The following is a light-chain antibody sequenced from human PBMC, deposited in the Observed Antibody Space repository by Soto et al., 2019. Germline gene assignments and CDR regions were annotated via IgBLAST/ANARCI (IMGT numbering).Light chain of an antibody. CDR1: QTVSSN. CDR2: STS. Sequence: EIAMTQSPATLSVSPGERATLSCRASQTVSSNLAWYQQKPGQAPRLLIYSTSTRATDIPARFSGSGSGTEFTLTISSLQSEDFAVYYCQQYNNWPRTFGQGTKVEIK. V-gene: IGKV3-15*01. J-gene: IGKJ1*01. CDR3: QQYNNWPRT.